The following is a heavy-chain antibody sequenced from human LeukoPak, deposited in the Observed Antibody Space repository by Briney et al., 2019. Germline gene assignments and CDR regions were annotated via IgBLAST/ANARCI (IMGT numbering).Heavy chain of an antibody. CDR3: ERTSSGSTCYLDY. D-gene: IGHD2-15*01. CDR2: ISSSGSTI. Sequence: GGSLRLSCAASGFTFSDYYMSWIRQAPGKGLEWVSYISSSGSTIYYADSVKGRFTISRDNAKNSLYLQMNSLRAEDTAVYYCERTSSGSTCYLDYWGQGTLVTVSS. CDR1: GFTFSDYY. J-gene: IGHJ4*02. V-gene: IGHV3-11*04.